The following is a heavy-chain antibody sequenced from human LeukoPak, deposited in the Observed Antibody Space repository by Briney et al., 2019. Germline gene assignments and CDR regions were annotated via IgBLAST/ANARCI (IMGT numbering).Heavy chain of an antibody. CDR2: IYYSGST. CDR3: ARDPSSGWYGEGGFDY. Sequence: NPSETLSLTCTVSGSSISSGGYSWSWIRQHPGKGLEWIGYIYYSGSTYYNPSLKSRVTISVDTSKNQFSLKLSSVTAADTAAYYCARDPSSGWYGEGGFDYWGQGTLVTVSS. J-gene: IGHJ4*02. CDR1: GSSISSGGYS. D-gene: IGHD6-19*01. V-gene: IGHV4-31*03.